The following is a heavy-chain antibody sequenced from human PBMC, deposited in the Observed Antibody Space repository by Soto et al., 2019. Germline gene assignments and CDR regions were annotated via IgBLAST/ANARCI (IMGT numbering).Heavy chain of an antibody. J-gene: IGHJ6*02. D-gene: IGHD6-6*01. Sequence: GESLKISCKGSGYSFTSYWVGWVRQVPGKGLEWMGIIYPGDFDTRYSPSFQGQVTISADKSISAAYLQWSSLKASDTAMYYCARRGYTRSSGYYYYGMDVWGQGTTVTVSS. CDR3: ARRGYTRSSGYYYYGMDV. CDR2: IYPGDFDT. V-gene: IGHV5-51*01. CDR1: GYSFTSYW.